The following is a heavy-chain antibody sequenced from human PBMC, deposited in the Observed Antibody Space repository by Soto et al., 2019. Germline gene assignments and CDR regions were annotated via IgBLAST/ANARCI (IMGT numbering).Heavy chain of an antibody. CDR2: IYPRDFET. CDR1: GYSFSTYW. J-gene: IGHJ6*02. Sequence: GESLKISCKGSGYSFSTYWIGWVRQMPGKGLESIGIIYPRDFETKYSPSFKGQVTISADKSISTAYLQWSSLKASDTAMYYCARHGLHGSDWDGLDVWGQGTTVTVSS. V-gene: IGHV5-51*01. CDR3: ARHGLHGSDWDGLDV. D-gene: IGHD3-9*01.